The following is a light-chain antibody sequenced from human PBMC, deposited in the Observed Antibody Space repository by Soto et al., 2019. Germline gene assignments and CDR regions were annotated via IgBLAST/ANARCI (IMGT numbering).Light chain of an antibody. Sequence: EIVLTQSPATLSLSPGERATLSCMASQSVSSYLAWYQQKPGQAPRLLIYDASNRATGIPARFSGSGSGTDLTLTISSLEPEAFAVYYCQQRSNLPPLYTFVHGTKLEIK. CDR1: QSVSSY. J-gene: IGKJ2*01. V-gene: IGKV3-11*01. CDR2: DAS. CDR3: QQRSNLPPLYT.